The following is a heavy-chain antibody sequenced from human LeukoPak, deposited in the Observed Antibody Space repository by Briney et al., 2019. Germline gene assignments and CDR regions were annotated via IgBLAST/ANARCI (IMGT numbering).Heavy chain of an antibody. Sequence: ASVKVSCKASGYTFTGYSMHWVRQAPGQGLEWMGWINPNSGVTNHAQKFQGRVTMTRDTSISTAYMELSSLRSDDTAVYYCARVGVEGASCYDYWGQGTLVTVSS. D-gene: IGHD2-2*01. CDR3: ARVGVEGASCYDY. CDR1: GYTFTGYS. J-gene: IGHJ4*02. V-gene: IGHV1-2*02. CDR2: INPNSGVT.